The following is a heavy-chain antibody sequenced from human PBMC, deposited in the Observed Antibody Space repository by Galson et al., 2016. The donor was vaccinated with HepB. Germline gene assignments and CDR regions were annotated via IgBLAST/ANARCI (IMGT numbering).Heavy chain of an antibody. D-gene: IGHD6-19*01. CDR2: ITGSGGSA. J-gene: IGHJ4*02. CDR1: GFPFSSHA. CDR3: AKRSMSAVAGSFDF. Sequence: SLRLSCAASGFPFSSHAMSWVRQAPGKGLEWVSAITGSGGSAYYADSVKGRFTFSRDNSKNTLYLQMNRLRAEDTAVYYCAKRSMSAVAGSFDFWGQGTLVTVSS. V-gene: IGHV3-23*01.